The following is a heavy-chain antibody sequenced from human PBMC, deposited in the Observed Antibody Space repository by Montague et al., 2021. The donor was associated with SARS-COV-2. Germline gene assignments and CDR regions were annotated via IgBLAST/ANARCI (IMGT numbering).Heavy chain of an antibody. Sequence: TLSLTCTVSGGSISSGGYYWSWIRQHPGKGLEWIGYIYYSGSTYYNPSLKSRVTISVDTSKNQFSLKLSSVTAADTAVYYCARALGGYCSGGSCYRGWYFDLWGRGTLVTVSS. CDR2: IYYSGST. D-gene: IGHD2-15*01. CDR3: ARALGGYCSGGSCYRGWYFDL. CDR1: GGSISSGGYY. J-gene: IGHJ2*01. V-gene: IGHV4-31*03.